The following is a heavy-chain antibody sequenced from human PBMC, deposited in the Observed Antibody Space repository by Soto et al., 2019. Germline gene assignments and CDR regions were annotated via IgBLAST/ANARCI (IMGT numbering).Heavy chain of an antibody. D-gene: IGHD1-1*01. Sequence: EVQLLEFGGDLVQPGESLRLSCAVTGFIFSDYSMSWVRQAPGKGLEWVSGISGVGGSTYYADSVKGRFTISRDNSKNTLYLQMNSLRAEDTALYYCAKSLGDHWDEYYFHYWGQGTLVTVSS. J-gene: IGHJ4*02. V-gene: IGHV3-23*01. CDR2: ISGVGGST. CDR3: AKSLGDHWDEYYFHY. CDR1: GFIFSDYS.